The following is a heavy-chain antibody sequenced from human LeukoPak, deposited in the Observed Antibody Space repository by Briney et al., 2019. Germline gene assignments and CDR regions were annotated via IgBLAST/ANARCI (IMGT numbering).Heavy chain of an antibody. J-gene: IGHJ4*02. V-gene: IGHV4-59*12. CDR2: IYYSGST. CDR3: ARGRSYYDSTGYAY. D-gene: IGHD3-22*01. CDR1: GGSMSSYY. Sequence: SETLSLTCTVSGGSMSSYYWSWIRQPPGKGLEWIGYIYYSGSTNYNPSLKSRVTISVDTSKNQFSLKLTSVSAADTAVYYCARGRSYYDSTGYAYWGQGTQVTVSS.